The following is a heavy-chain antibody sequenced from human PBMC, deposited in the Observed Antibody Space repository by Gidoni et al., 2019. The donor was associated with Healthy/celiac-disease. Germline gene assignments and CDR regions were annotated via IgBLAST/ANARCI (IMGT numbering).Heavy chain of an antibody. CDR2: IIPIFGTA. D-gene: IGHD1-26*01. Sequence: QVHLVQSGAEGKNPGSSVKVSCKASGGTFSSYAISWVRQAPGQGLEWMGGIIPIFGTANYAQKFQGRVTITADESTSTAYMELSSLRSEDTAVYYCGYSGSYHLSWFDPWGQGTLVTVSS. CDR1: GGTFSSYA. CDR3: GYSGSYHLSWFDP. J-gene: IGHJ5*02. V-gene: IGHV1-69*01.